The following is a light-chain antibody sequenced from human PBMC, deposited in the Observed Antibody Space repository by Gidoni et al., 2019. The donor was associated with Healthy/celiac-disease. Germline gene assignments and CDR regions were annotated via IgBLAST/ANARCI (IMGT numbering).Light chain of an antibody. Sequence: DIQLTQSPSFLSASVGDRVTITCRASQGISSYLAWYQQKPGKAPKLLISAASTLQSGVPSMFSGSGSGTEFTLTISSRQPEDFATYYCQQLNSYPRTFGQGTKVEIK. CDR2: AAS. V-gene: IGKV1-9*01. J-gene: IGKJ1*01. CDR3: QQLNSYPRT. CDR1: QGISSY.